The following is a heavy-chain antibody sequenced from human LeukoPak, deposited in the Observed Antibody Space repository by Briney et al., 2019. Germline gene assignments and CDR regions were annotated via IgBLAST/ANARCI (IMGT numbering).Heavy chain of an antibody. D-gene: IGHD2-2*01. CDR1: GGSFSGYY. CDR3: ARGGRDGYCSSTSCYLAPFDY. CDR2: IIPSGST. J-gene: IGHJ4*02. V-gene: IGHV4-34*01. Sequence: PSETLSLTCAVYGGSFSGYYWSWVRQPPGKGLGWIGAIIPSGSTTYNPSLKSRVTISVDTSKNQFSLKLSSVTAADTAVYYCARGGRDGYCSSTSCYLAPFDYWGQGTLVTVSS.